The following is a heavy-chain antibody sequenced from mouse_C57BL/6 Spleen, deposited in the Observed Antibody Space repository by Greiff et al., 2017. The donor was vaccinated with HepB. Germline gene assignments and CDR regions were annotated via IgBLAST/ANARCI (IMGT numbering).Heavy chain of an antibody. V-gene: IGHV5-16*01. CDR1: GFTFSDYY. J-gene: IGHJ2*01. CDR2: INYDGSST. CDR3: ARDRGAYFDY. Sequence: EVNVVESEGGLVQPGSSMKLSCTASGFTFSDYYMAWVRQVPEKGLEWVANINYDGSSTYYLDSLKSRFIISRDNAKNILYLQMSSLKSEDTATYYCARDRGAYFDYWGQGTTLTVSS.